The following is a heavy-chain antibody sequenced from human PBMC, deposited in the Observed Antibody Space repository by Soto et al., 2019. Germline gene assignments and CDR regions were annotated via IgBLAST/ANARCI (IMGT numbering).Heavy chain of an antibody. V-gene: IGHV4-59*01. CDR3: ARDDTTGLFDF. CDR1: TGSMRTYY. J-gene: IGHJ1*01. D-gene: IGHD4-17*01. Sequence: SETLSLTCSVSTGSMRTYYWAWIRQSPGKGLEWIGQISHTGRTKYNPSLESRVTISVDTSRKQFSLKLTSVTAADTALYYCARDDTTGLFDFWGQGTLVTVSS. CDR2: ISHTGRT.